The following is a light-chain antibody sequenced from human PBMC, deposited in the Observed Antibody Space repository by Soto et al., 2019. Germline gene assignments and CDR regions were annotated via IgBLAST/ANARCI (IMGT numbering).Light chain of an antibody. CDR2: EVN. V-gene: IGLV2-14*01. CDR3: ASYTTTGTVL. CDR1: STDVGGYKY. Sequence: QSALTQPASVSGSPGQSITISCTGTSTDVGGYKYVSWYQQHPGTAPKLMIFEVNGRPSGVSNRFSGSKSANTASLTISGLQAEDEADYYCASYTTTGTVLFGGGTKLTVL. J-gene: IGLJ2*01.